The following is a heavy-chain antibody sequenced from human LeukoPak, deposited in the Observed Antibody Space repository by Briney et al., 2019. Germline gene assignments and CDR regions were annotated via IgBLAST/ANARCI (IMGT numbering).Heavy chain of an antibody. V-gene: IGHV3-21*01. Sequence: GGSLRLSCAASGFTFSSYRMNWVRRAPGKGLEWVSSISSSSSYIYYADSVKGRFTISRDNAKNSLYLQMNSLRAEDTAVYYCARSGYGSPYFDYWGQGTLVTVSS. CDR1: GFTFSSYR. CDR2: ISSSSSYI. J-gene: IGHJ4*02. CDR3: ARSGYGSPYFDY. D-gene: IGHD3-10*01.